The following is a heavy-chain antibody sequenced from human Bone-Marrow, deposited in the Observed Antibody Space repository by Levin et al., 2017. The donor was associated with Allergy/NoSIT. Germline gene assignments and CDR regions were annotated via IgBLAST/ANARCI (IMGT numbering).Heavy chain of an antibody. CDR1: GFTYSNYW. CDR2: IKHDGSEK. CDR3: ARLGISVTGTPDY. D-gene: IGHD6-19*01. J-gene: IGHJ4*02. Sequence: SCAASGFTYSNYWMSWVRQAPGKGLEWVGNIKHDGSEKYYVDSVKGRFTFSRDNAKNSLYVQMNSLRAEDTAVYYCARLGISVTGTPDYWGQGTLVTVSS. V-gene: IGHV3-7*01.